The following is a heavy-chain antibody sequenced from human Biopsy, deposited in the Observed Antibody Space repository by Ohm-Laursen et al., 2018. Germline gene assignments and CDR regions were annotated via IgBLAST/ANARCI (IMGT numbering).Heavy chain of an antibody. CDR1: GYIFTSYY. D-gene: IGHD6-19*01. J-gene: IGHJ4*02. Sequence: ASVKVSCKTSGYIFTSYYIHWVRQAPGQGLEWMALINPSGGSTTYAQRFQGRLIMTRDTSTSSIYMELSSLRSEDTAIYFCARAVAGTGGVFDSWGQGTLVTVSS. V-gene: IGHV1-46*01. CDR2: INPSGGST. CDR3: ARAVAGTGGVFDS.